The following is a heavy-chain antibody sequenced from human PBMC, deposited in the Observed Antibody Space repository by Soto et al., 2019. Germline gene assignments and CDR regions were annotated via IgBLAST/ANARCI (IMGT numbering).Heavy chain of an antibody. Sequence: GGSLRLSCAASGFPFSSYSMNWVRQAPGKGLEWVSSISSSSSYIYYADSVKGRFTISRDNAKNSLYLQMNSLRAEDTAVYYCARDREWLRYYFDYWGQGTLVTVSS. CDR1: GFPFSSYS. D-gene: IGHD5-12*01. J-gene: IGHJ4*02. V-gene: IGHV3-21*01. CDR3: ARDREWLRYYFDY. CDR2: ISSSSSYI.